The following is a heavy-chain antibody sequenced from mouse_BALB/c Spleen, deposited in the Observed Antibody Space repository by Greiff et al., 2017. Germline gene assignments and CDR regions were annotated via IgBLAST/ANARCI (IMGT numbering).Heavy chain of an antibody. J-gene: IGHJ4*01. CDR2: ISTYYGNT. Sequence: VQLQQSGPELVRPGVSVKISCKGSSYTFTDYAMHWVKQSHAKSLEWIGVISTYYGNTNYNQKFKGKATMTVDKSSSTAYMELARLTSEDSAVYYCARNYDYEGYAMDYWGQGTSVTVSS. V-gene: IGHV1-67*01. CDR1: SYTFTDYA. CDR3: ARNYDYEGYAMDY. D-gene: IGHD2-4*01.